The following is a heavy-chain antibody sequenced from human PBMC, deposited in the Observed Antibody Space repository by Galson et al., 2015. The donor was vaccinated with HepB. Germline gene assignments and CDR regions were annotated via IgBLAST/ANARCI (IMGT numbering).Heavy chain of an antibody. CDR2: FDPEDGET. J-gene: IGHJ3*02. CDR3: ATSRGVSLSDAFDI. V-gene: IGHV1-24*01. CDR1: GYTLTELS. Sequence: SCKVSGYTLTELSMHWVRQAPGKGLEWMGGFDPEDGETIYAQKFQGRVTMTEDTSTDTAYMELSSLRSEDTAVYYCATSRGVSLSDAFDIWGQGTMVTVSS.